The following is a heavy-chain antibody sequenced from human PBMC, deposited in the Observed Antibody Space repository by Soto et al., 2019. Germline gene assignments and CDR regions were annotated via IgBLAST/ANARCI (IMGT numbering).Heavy chain of an antibody. Sequence: QVQLVESGGGVVQPGRSLRLSCVASGFTFRNYGMHWVRQAPGKGLEWVAVIWSDGNNKYSADSVKGQFTISRDNFKNTLYPQMTGLRAEDTAVYYWAREELQRGYYYHDGMDVWGQGATLT. CDR1: GFTFRNYG. CDR3: AREELQRGYYYHDGMDV. CDR2: IWSDGNNK. D-gene: IGHD1-26*01. V-gene: IGHV3-33*01. J-gene: IGHJ6*02.